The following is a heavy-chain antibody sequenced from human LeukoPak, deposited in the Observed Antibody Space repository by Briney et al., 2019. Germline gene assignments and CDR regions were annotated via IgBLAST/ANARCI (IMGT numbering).Heavy chain of an antibody. Sequence: GESLKISCKGSGYSFTSYWIGWVRQMPGKGLEWMGIIYPGDSDTRYSPSFQGHVTISADKSISTAYLQWSSLKASDTAMYYCARRYAGLKSGAPYVDYWGQGTLVTVSS. CDR2: IYPGDSDT. CDR1: GYSFTSYW. J-gene: IGHJ4*02. D-gene: IGHD3/OR15-3a*01. V-gene: IGHV5-51*01. CDR3: ARRYAGLKSGAPYVDY.